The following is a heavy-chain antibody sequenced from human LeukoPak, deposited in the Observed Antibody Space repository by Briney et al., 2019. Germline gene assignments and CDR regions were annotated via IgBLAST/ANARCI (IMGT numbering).Heavy chain of an antibody. CDR3: ARGKMEVGYYGLDV. CDR1: GGTFDNSA. Sequence: ASVKVSCKAAGGTFDNSAINWVRQAPGQGLEGMGRIIPILNIPNYAQKLQGRVTIAADKSTSTAYMELSSLRSDDTAVYYCARGKMEVGYYGLDVWGQGTPVAVSS. CDR2: IIPILNIP. D-gene: IGHD1-1*01. V-gene: IGHV1-69*04. J-gene: IGHJ6*02.